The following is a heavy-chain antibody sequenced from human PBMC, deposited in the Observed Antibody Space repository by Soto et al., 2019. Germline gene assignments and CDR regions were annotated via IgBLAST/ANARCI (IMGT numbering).Heavy chain of an antibody. CDR1: GFTFSSYA. CDR3: AKVRTSCLTPAFDL. D-gene: IGHD2-2*01. CDR2: ISGSGGST. Sequence: GGSLRLSCAASGFTFSSYAMSWVRQAPGKGLEWVSSISGSGGSTYYADSVKGRFTISRDNSKNTLYLQMNSLRAEDTAVYYCAKVRTSCLTPAFDLWGQGTLVTVSS. J-gene: IGHJ5*02. V-gene: IGHV3-23*01.